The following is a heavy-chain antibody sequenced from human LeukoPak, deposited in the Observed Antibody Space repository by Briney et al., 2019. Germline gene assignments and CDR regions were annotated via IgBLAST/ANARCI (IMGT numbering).Heavy chain of an antibody. V-gene: IGHV5-51*01. Sequence: KRGASLQISCKGSGYIFTSYWIGWVRQMPGKGLEWMGIIYPGDSDTRYSPSFQGQVTISADKSISTAYLQWSSLKASDTAMYYCARPAYLGYCSSTSCHDAFDIWGQGTMVTVSS. CDR1: GYIFTSYW. CDR3: ARPAYLGYCSSTSCHDAFDI. J-gene: IGHJ3*02. D-gene: IGHD2-2*01. CDR2: IYPGDSDT.